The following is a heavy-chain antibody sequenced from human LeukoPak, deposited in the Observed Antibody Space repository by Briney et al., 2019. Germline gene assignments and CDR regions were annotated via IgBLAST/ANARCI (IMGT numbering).Heavy chain of an antibody. D-gene: IGHD2-21*01. CDR2: INHNGNVN. V-gene: IGHV3-7*03. CDR1: GFTFSSYW. J-gene: IGHJ3*02. Sequence: GGSLRLSCAASGFTFSSYWMNWARQAPGKGLEWVASINHNGNVNYYVDSVKGRFTISRDNAKNSLYLQMSNLRAEDTAVYYCAEGELYAFDIWGQGTMVTVSS. CDR3: AEGELYAFDI.